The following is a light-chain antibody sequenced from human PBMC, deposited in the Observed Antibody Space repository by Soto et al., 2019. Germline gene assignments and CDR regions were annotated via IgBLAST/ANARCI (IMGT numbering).Light chain of an antibody. CDR2: DVS. CDR3: SSYASSGTLEV. V-gene: IGLV2-14*03. J-gene: IGLJ1*01. Sequence: QSALTQPASVSGSPGQSITISCTGTSSDVGGYDYVCWYQHHPGKAPKLMIYDVSRRPSGVSNRFSGSNSGNTASLTISGLQAEDEADYYCSSYASSGTLEVFGTGTKVTVL. CDR1: SSDVGGYDY.